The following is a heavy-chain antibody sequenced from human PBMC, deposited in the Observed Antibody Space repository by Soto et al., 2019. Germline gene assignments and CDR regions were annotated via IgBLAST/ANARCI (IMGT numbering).Heavy chain of an antibody. CDR3: ARGPIAPDGAGALDI. V-gene: IGHV4-34*01. CDR2: INHSGST. D-gene: IGHD6-13*01. J-gene: IGHJ3*02. Sequence: SKTLSLTCAVYGGSFSGYYWSWIRQPPGKGLEWIGEINHSGSTNYNPSLKSRVTISVDTSKNQFSLKLSSVTAADTAVYYCARGPIAPDGAGALDIWGQGTMVTVSS. CDR1: GGSFSGYY.